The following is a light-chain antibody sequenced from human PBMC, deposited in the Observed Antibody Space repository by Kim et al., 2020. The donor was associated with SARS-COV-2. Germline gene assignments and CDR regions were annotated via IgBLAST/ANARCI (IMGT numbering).Light chain of an antibody. V-gene: IGKV1-17*03. J-gene: IGKJ1*01. CDR3: LQLRTYPPT. Sequence: DIQVTQSPSAMSASVGDRITITCRTSQGINGFLAWFQQKPGGVPKRLIYVSTLQSGVPSRFSGSGSGTDFTLTISGLQPEDFATYYCLQLRTYPPTFGHGTKVDIK. CDR2: VS. CDR1: QGINGF.